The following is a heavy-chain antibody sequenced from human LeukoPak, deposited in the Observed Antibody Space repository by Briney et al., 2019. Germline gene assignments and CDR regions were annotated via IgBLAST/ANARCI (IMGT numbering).Heavy chain of an antibody. CDR3: ARRAGAYSHPYDY. V-gene: IGHV3-23*01. CDR2: ISGSGGIT. J-gene: IGHJ4*02. D-gene: IGHD4/OR15-4a*01. CDR1: GFTFSNYA. Sequence: PGGSLRLSCAASGFTFSNYAMSWVRQAPGKGLEWVSVISGSGGITYYEDSVKGRFTISRDNSKNTLYLQMNSLRAEDTAVYYCARRAGAYSHPYDYWGQGTLVTVSS.